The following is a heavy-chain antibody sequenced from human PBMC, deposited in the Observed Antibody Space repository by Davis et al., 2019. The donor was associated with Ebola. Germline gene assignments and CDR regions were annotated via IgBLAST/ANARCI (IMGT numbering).Heavy chain of an antibody. CDR3: ARDGCSSTSCYAYYYFDY. D-gene: IGHD2-2*01. CDR2: IYSGCST. J-gene: IGHJ4*02. Sequence: GESLKISCAASGFTFSSYWMSWVRQAPGKGLEWVSVIYSGCSTYYADSVKGRFTISRDNSKNTLYLQMNSLRAEDTAVYYCARDGCSSTSCYAYYYFDYWGQGTLVTVSS. V-gene: IGHV3-66*01. CDR1: GFTFSSYW.